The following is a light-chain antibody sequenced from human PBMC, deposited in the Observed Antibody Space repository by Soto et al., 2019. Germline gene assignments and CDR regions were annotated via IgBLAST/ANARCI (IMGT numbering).Light chain of an antibody. CDR3: SSYQSGRTVV. CDR1: SSDVGGYNY. CDR2: DVS. J-gene: IGLJ2*01. Sequence: QSALTQPASVSGSPGQSITISCSGSSSDVGGYNYVSWYQQHPGKAPKLMIYDVSYRPSGVSNRFSGSKSGNTASLSISGLQAEDEADYYCSSYQSGRTVVFGGGTKLTVL. V-gene: IGLV2-14*03.